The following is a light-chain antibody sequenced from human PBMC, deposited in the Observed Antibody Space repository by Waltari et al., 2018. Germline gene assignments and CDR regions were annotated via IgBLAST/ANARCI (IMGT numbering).Light chain of an antibody. CDR2: WAS. J-gene: IGKJ2*01. CDR3: QQYYSTPT. CDR1: QNVLYSSNNKNY. V-gene: IGKV4-1*01. Sequence: DIVMTQSPDSLAVALGERATIHCKSSQNVLYSSNNKNYLAWYQQKPGQPPKLLIYWASTRESGVPDRFSGSGSGTDFTLTISSLQAEDVAVYYCQQYYSTPTFGQGTKLEIK.